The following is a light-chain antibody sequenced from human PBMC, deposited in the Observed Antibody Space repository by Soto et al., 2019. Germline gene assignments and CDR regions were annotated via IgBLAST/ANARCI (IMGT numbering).Light chain of an antibody. J-gene: IGKJ5*01. CDR1: QSVSRD. CDR2: SAS. Sequence: EIVMTQSPATLSVSPGERATLSCRASQSVSRDLAWYQQKPGQAPRLLIYSASSRATGTPDRISGGGSGTHFTLTISRLEPEDFAVYYCQHYVTSSITFGQGTRLEIK. CDR3: QHYVTSSIT. V-gene: IGKV3D-15*01.